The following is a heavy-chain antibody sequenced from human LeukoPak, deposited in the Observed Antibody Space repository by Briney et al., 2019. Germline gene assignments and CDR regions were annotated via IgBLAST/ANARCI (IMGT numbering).Heavy chain of an antibody. CDR1: GFAVSSNY. CDR2: IYSGGST. V-gene: IGHV3-53*01. D-gene: IGHD3-10*01. CDR3: ARDGAMIRGVIHYYMDV. J-gene: IGHJ6*03. Sequence: GGSLRLSCAASGFAVSSNYMSWVRQAPGKGLEWVSVIYSGGSTYYADSVKGRFTISRDNSKNTLYLQMNSLRAEGTAVYYCARDGAMIRGVIHYYMDVWGKGTTVTVSS.